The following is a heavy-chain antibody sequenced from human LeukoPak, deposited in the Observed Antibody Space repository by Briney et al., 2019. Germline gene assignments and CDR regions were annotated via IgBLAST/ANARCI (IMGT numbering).Heavy chain of an antibody. CDR2: INPNSGSA. D-gene: IGHD6-19*01. Sequence: ASVKVSCKASGYIFTSYHMHWLRQAPGQGLEWMGIINPNSGSASYAQEFQGRVTMTRDTSTSTVYMELSSLGSQDTAVCYCARGLYSGWYVYWGQGTLVTVSS. CDR1: GYIFTSYH. V-gene: IGHV1-46*01. CDR3: ARGLYSGWYVY. J-gene: IGHJ4*02.